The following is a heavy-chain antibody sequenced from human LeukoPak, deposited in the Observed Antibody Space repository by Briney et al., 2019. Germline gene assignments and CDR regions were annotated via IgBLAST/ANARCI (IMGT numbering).Heavy chain of an antibody. D-gene: IGHD1-26*01. Sequence: LRLSCAGSGFTSDDYAMHWVRHLPGKGLEWVSGIGWNSDYIGYADSVKGRFTISRDNAKNSLYLQMNSLRVEDTALYYCIKDTSMGGADYWGQGTLVTVSS. CDR1: GFTSDDYA. CDR3: IKDTSMGGADY. J-gene: IGHJ4*02. V-gene: IGHV3-9*02. CDR2: IGWNSDYI.